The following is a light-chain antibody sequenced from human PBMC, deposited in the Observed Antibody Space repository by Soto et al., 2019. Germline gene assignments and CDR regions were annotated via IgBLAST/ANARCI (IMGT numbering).Light chain of an antibody. CDR2: DVT. CDR3: SSKTTSGTRV. Sequence: QSVLTQPASASESPGQSITISCAGTSSDVGGYNYVSWYQHHPGKAPKLIIYDVTNRPSGVSNRFSASKSGNTASLTISGLQAEDEADYYCSSKTTSGTRVFGTGTKVTVL. CDR1: SSDVGGYNY. V-gene: IGLV2-14*03. J-gene: IGLJ1*01.